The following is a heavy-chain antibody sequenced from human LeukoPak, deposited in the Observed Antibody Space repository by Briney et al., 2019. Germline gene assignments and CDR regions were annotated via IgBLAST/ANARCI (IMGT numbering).Heavy chain of an antibody. Sequence: GGSLRLSCAASGFTFSSYAMSWVRQAPGKGLEWVSAISGSGGSTYYADSVKGRFTISRDNSKNTLYLQMNSLRAEDTAVYYCAKDPAYYDSSGYYPDAFDIWGQGTMVTVSS. V-gene: IGHV3-23*01. D-gene: IGHD3-22*01. CDR1: GFTFSSYA. J-gene: IGHJ3*02. CDR3: AKDPAYYDSSGYYPDAFDI. CDR2: ISGSGGST.